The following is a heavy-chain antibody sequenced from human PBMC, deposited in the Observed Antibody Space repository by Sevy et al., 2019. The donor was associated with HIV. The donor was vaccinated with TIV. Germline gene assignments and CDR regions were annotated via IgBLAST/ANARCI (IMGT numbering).Heavy chain of an antibody. CDR1: GFTFRSFS. CDR3: ARDAARVIVPTAGFDS. Sequence: GGSLRLSCVASGFTFRSFSMHWVRKAPGKGLEWVAAIWYDGRTERYADSMQGRFTISRDNSKKTLYLQMNSLREEDTAIYYCARDAARVIVPTAGFDSWGQGTLVTVSS. CDR2: IWYDGRTE. D-gene: IGHD1-1*01. V-gene: IGHV3-33*01. J-gene: IGHJ5*01.